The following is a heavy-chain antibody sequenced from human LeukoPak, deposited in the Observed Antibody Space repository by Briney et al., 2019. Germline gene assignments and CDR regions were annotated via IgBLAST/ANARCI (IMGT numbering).Heavy chain of an antibody. CDR2: IYHGGGT. CDR1: GGSISSYY. D-gene: IGHD6-19*01. V-gene: IGHV4-59*01. J-gene: IGHJ4*02. Sequence: SETLSLTCSVSGGSISSYYWSWIRQPPGKGLEWIGYIYHGGGTIYNPSLMSRVTISIDTSKNQFSLKLSSVTAADTAVYYCAAESERWLVRSWGQGTLVTVSS. CDR3: AAESERWLVRS.